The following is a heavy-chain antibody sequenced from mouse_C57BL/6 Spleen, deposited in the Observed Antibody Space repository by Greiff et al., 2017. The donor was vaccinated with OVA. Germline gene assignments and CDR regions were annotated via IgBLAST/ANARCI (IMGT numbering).Heavy chain of an antibody. J-gene: IGHJ4*01. CDR1: GYTFTSYW. V-gene: IGHV1-64*01. Sequence: QVQLQQPGAELVKPGASVKLSCKASGYTFTSYWMHWVKQRPGQGLEWIGMIHPNSGSTNYNEKFKGKATLTVDKSSSTAYMQLSRLTSEDSAVYYCARRPLISTYYAMDYWGQGTTVTVAS. CDR3: ARRPLISTYYAMDY. D-gene: IGHD1-1*01. CDR2: IHPNSGST.